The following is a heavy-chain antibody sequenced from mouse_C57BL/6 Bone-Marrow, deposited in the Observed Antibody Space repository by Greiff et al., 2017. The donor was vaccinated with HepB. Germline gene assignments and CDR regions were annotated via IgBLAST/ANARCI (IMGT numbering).Heavy chain of an antibody. CDR3: STWILRYPYYFDY. CDR2: IDPEDGDT. Sequence: VQLQQSGAELVRPGASVKLSCTASGFNFKAYYMPWVKQRPEQGLEWIGRIDPEDGDTEYAPKFQGKATMTADTSSNTAYMQLSSLTSEDTAVYYCSTWILRYPYYFDYWGQGTTLTVSS. V-gene: IGHV14-1*01. J-gene: IGHJ2*01. D-gene: IGHD1-1*01. CDR1: GFNFKAYY.